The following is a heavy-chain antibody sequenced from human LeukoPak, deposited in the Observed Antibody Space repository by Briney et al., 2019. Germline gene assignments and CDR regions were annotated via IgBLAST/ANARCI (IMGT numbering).Heavy chain of an antibody. J-gene: IGHJ4*02. Sequence: SETLSLTCTVSGDSLSNYYWSSIRQSAGKGLEWIGRIYTTGSTNYNPSLKSRVTMSIDTSKNQFSLRLTSVTAADTAIYYCARDSTRYTPLPLDYWGQGTLVAVSS. CDR2: IYTTGST. V-gene: IGHV4-4*07. CDR3: ARDSTRYTPLPLDY. D-gene: IGHD1-14*01. CDR1: GDSLSNYY.